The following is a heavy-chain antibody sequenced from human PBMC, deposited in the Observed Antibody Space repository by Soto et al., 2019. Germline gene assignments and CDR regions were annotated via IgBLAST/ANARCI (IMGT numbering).Heavy chain of an antibody. V-gene: IGHV4-59*01. Sequence: SETLSLTCTVSGGSISSYYWSWIRQPPGKGLEWIGYIYYSGSTNYNPSLKSRVTISVDTSKNQFSLKLSSVTAADTAVYYCARVGSLYDFWSGYCRSWFDPWGQGTLVTVSS. CDR3: ARVGSLYDFWSGYCRSWFDP. CDR1: GGSISSYY. CDR2: IYYSGST. D-gene: IGHD3-3*01. J-gene: IGHJ5*02.